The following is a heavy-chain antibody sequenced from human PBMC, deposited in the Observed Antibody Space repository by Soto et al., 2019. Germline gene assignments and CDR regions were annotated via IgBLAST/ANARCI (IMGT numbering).Heavy chain of an antibody. Sequence: GEPLKIPWSGSGYSFIGYWIRWVRQIPGKGLEWMGIIYPGDSDTRYSPSFQGQVTISADTSISTAYLQWSSLKASDTAMYYCARRQSYYDCWSGYPGYFDYWGQGTLVTVSS. CDR2: IYPGDSDT. D-gene: IGHD3-3*01. CDR1: GYSFIGYW. J-gene: IGHJ4*02. CDR3: ARRQSYYDCWSGYPGYFDY. V-gene: IGHV5-51*01.